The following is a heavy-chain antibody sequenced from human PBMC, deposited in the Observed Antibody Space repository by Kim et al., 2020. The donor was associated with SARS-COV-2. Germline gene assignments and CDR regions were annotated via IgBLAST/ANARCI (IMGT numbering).Heavy chain of an antibody. D-gene: IGHD1-26*01. V-gene: IGHV3-7*03. J-gene: IGHJ4*02. Sequence: GGSLRLSCAASGFTFSSYWMSWIRQAPGKGLEWVANIKHDGSEKNYGDSVRGRFTISRDNANNSLYLQMNSLRVEDMAVYYCARGIGLGYWGQGTLVTVSS. CDR1: GFTFSSYW. CDR3: ARGIGLGY. CDR2: IKHDGSEK.